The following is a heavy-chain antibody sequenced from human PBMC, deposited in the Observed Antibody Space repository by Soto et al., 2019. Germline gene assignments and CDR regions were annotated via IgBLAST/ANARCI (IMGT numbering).Heavy chain of an antibody. V-gene: IGHV5-51*03. CDR3: ASLIGYSGYDPPYYFDY. CDR2: IYPGDSDT. Sequence: EVQLVQSGAEVKKPGESLKISCKGSGYSFTSYWIGWVRQMPGKGLEWMGIIYPGDSDTRYSPSFQGQVTISADKSISTAFLQWSSLKASDTAMYYCASLIGYSGYDPPYYFDYWGQGTLVTVSS. J-gene: IGHJ4*02. CDR1: GYSFTSYW. D-gene: IGHD5-12*01.